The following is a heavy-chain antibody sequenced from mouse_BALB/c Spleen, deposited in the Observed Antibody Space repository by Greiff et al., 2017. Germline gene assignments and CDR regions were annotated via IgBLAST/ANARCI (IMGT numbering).Heavy chain of an antibody. CDR2: IDPANGNT. CDR1: GFNIKDTY. D-gene: IGHD4-1*01. CDR3: ASNWDNPGFAY. V-gene: IGHV14-3*02. Sequence: EVQLQQSGAELVKPGASVKLSCTASGFNIKDTYMHWVKQRPDQGLEWIGRIDPANGNTKYDPKFQGKATITADTSSNTAYLQLSSLTSEDTAVYYCASNWDNPGFAYWGQGTLVTVSA. J-gene: IGHJ3*01.